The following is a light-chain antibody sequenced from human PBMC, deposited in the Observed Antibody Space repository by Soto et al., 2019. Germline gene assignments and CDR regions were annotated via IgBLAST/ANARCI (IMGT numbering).Light chain of an antibody. CDR1: QSVSSN. CDR2: GAA. J-gene: IGKJ4*01. V-gene: IGKV3-15*01. Sequence: EIGMTKSPDTLSVSLWEIATLSCRASQSVSSNLAWYQQKPGQAPRLLIYGAATRATGIPARFSGSGSGTEFTLTISSLQSEDFAVYFRQHYNNWPPQFTFGGVTKVDIK. CDR3: QHYNNWPPQFT.